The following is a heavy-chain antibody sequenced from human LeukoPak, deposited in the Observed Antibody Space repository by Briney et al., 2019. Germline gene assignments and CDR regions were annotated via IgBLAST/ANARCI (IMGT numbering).Heavy chain of an antibody. Sequence: GGSLRLSCAASGFTFSSYGMHWVRQAPGKGLEWVALIRYDGSNKYYADSVKGRFTISRDNSKNTLYLQMNSLRAEDTAVYYCATPIRYFDWPDYWGQGTLVTVSS. CDR1: GFTFSSYG. D-gene: IGHD3-9*01. CDR3: ATPIRYFDWPDY. V-gene: IGHV3-30*02. J-gene: IGHJ4*02. CDR2: IRYDGSNK.